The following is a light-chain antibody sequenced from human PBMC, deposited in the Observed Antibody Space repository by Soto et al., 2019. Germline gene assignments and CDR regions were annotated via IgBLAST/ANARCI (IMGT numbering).Light chain of an antibody. CDR1: QSVSSY. CDR2: GAS. CDR3: QQHSNWPPIT. Sequence: EIVLTQSPATLSLSPWERATLSCRASQSVSSYLAWYQQKPGQAPRLFIYGASTRATGIPARFSGSGSGTDFTLTISSLEPEDFAVYYCQQHSNWPPITFGQGTKVDI. J-gene: IGKJ1*01. V-gene: IGKV3-11*01.